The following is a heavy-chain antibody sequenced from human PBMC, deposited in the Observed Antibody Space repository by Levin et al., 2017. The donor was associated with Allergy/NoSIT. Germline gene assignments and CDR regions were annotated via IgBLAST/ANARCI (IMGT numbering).Heavy chain of an antibody. CDR2: IWYDGSNK. CDR3: ARETVTTGEYNWFDP. J-gene: IGHJ5*02. Sequence: LSLPCAASGFTFRSYGMHWVRQAPGKGLEWVAVIWYDGSNKYYADSVKGRFTISRDNSKNTLYLQMNSLRAEDTAVYYCARETVTTGEYNWFDPWGQGTLVTVSS. D-gene: IGHD4-17*01. CDR1: GFTFRSYG. V-gene: IGHV3-33*01.